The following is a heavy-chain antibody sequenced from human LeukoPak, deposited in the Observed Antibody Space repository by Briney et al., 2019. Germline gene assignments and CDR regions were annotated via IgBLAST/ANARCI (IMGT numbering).Heavy chain of an antibody. CDR1: GFTFSDSY. Sequence: GGSLRLSCTASGFTFSDSYMNWIRQAPGKGPEWISLISTSSGYTDYADSVKGRFTISRDNAKDSLYLQMDSLRVEDTAMYYCAYESSGYHQRSDAFDIWGRGTVVIVSS. CDR2: ISTSSGYT. D-gene: IGHD3-22*01. J-gene: IGHJ3*02. V-gene: IGHV3-11*06. CDR3: AYESSGYHQRSDAFDI.